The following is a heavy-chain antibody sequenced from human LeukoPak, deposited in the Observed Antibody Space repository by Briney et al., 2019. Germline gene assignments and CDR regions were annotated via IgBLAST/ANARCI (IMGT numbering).Heavy chain of an antibody. D-gene: IGHD5-24*01. CDR1: SGSISSYY. V-gene: IGHV4-59*12. CDR3: ARSKRWLQLLAPRARETCYFDY. J-gene: IGHJ4*02. Sequence: PSETLSLTCTVSSGSISSYYWSWIRQPPGKGLEWIGYIYYSGSTNYNPSLKSRVTISVDTSKNQFSLKLSSVTAADTAVYYCARSKRWLQLLAPRARETCYFDYWGQGTLVTVSS. CDR2: IYYSGST.